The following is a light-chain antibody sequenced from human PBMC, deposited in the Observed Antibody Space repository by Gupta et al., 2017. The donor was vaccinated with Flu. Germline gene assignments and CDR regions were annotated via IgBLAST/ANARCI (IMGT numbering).Light chain of an antibody. J-gene: IGLJ1*01. CDR1: NIGSKS. V-gene: IGLV3-21*02. CDR3: EVWASSSGQQV. CDR2: DES. Sequence: SYVLTQPPSVSVATGQTAMLTCGVNNIGSKSVHWYKQKPGQDPVLIVDDESDRPSGIPDRFSGSKAGNPANPAISGVASGDEADEYCEVWASSSGQQVFGTGTNVTVL.